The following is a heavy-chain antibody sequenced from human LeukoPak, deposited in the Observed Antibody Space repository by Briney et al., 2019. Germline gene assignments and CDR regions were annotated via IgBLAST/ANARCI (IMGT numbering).Heavy chain of an antibody. CDR3: AKEPREYCSSTGCPNWFDL. V-gene: IGHV3-23*01. J-gene: IGHJ5*02. CDR1: GFTFNSYA. D-gene: IGHD2-2*01. Sequence: QSGGSLRLSCAASGFTFNSYAMSWVRQAPGKGLEWVSAISASGGTTYYADSVKGRFTISRDNSENTLFLQMNSLRAEDMAVYYCAKEPREYCSSTGCPNWFDLWGQGTLVTVSS. CDR2: ISASGGTT.